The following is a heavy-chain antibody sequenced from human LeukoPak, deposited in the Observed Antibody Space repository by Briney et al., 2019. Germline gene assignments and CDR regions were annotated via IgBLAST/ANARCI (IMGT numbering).Heavy chain of an antibody. J-gene: IGHJ2*01. CDR3: ARGGDYYDSSGPLPDWYFDL. CDR1: GGSISSGGYY. V-gene: IGHV4-31*03. D-gene: IGHD3-22*01. Sequence: PSQTLSLTCTVSGGSISSGGYYWSWIRQHPGKGLEWIGYIYYSGSTYYNPSLKSRVTISVDTSKNQFSLKLSSVTAADTAAYYCARGGDYYDSSGPLPDWYFDLWGRGTLVTVSS. CDR2: IYYSGST.